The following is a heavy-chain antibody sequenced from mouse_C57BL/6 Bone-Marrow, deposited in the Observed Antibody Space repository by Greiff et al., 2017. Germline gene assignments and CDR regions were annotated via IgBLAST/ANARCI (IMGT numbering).Heavy chain of an antibody. CDR3: ARSSYDGLDWFAY. Sequence: VQLQQSGAELVKPGASVKLSCKASGYTFTSYWMHWVKQRPGQGLEWIGMIHPNSGSTNYNEKFKSKATLTVDKSSSTAYMQLSSLTSEDSAVYYCARSSYDGLDWFAYWGQGTLVTVSA. V-gene: IGHV1-64*01. CDR2: IHPNSGST. CDR1: GYTFTSYW. J-gene: IGHJ3*01. D-gene: IGHD2-3*01.